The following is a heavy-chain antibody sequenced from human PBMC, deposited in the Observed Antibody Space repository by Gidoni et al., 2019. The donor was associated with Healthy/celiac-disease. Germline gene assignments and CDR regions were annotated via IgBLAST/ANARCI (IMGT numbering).Heavy chain of an antibody. Sequence: QVQLQQWGAGLLKPSETLSLTCAVYGGSFSGYYWSWIRQPPGKGLEWIGEINHSGSTNYNPSLKIRVTISVDTSKNQFSLKLSSVTAADTAVYYCARGFKVAAPFYYYYYYMDVWGKGTTVTVSS. V-gene: IGHV4-34*01. CDR3: ARGFKVAAPFYYYYYYMDV. CDR1: GGSFSGYY. CDR2: INHSGST. D-gene: IGHD2-15*01. J-gene: IGHJ6*03.